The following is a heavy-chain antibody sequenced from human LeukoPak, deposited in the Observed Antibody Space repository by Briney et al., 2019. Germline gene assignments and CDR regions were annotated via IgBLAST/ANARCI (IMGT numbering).Heavy chain of an antibody. V-gene: IGHV3-30*02. D-gene: IGHD6-13*01. Sequence: GGSLRLSCAASGFTFSSYGMHWVRQAPGKGLEWVAFIRYDGSNKYYADSVKGRFTISRDNSKNTLYLQMNSLRAEDTAVYYCAKGRSPYSSSWFSGVAYYFDYWGQGTLVTVSS. CDR3: AKGRSPYSSSWFSGVAYYFDY. CDR2: IRYDGSNK. J-gene: IGHJ4*02. CDR1: GFTFSSYG.